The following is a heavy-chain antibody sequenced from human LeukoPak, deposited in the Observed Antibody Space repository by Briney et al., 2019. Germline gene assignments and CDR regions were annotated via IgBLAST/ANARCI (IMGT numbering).Heavy chain of an antibody. CDR2: ISAYNGNT. V-gene: IGHV1-18*01. CDR3: ARADILTGYYPVDP. Sequence: ASVKVSCKASGYTFTSYGISWVRQAPGQGLEWMGWISAYNGNTNYAQKLQGRVTMTTDTSTSTAYMELRSLRSDDTAVYYCARADILTGYYPVDPWGRGTLVTVSS. CDR1: GYTFTSYG. J-gene: IGHJ5*02. D-gene: IGHD3-9*01.